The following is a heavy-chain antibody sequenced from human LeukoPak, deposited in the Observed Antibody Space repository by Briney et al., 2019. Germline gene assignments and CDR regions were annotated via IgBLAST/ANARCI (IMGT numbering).Heavy chain of an antibody. V-gene: IGHV5-51*01. J-gene: IGHJ3*02. CDR3: ARNKDYDFWSGYRGGAFDI. D-gene: IGHD3-3*01. CDR1: GYSFTSYW. Sequence: GESLKISCKGSGYSFTSYWIGWVRQMPGKGLEWMGIIYPGDSDTRYSPSFQGQVTISADKSISTAYLQWSSLKASDTVMYYCARNKDYDFWSGYRGGAFDIWGQGTMVTVSS. CDR2: IYPGDSDT.